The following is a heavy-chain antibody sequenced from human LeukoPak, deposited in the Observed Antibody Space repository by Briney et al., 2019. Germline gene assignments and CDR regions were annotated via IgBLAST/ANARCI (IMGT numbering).Heavy chain of an antibody. CDR3: ARDTYGSGSYYNAPLDY. V-gene: IGHV3-48*01. D-gene: IGHD3-10*01. J-gene: IGHJ4*02. CDR1: RITFSRYS. CDR2: ISSGGSSI. Sequence: PGGSLRLSCAASRITFSRYSMNWVRQAPGKGLEWVSYISSGGSSIYYADSVKGRFTISRDNAKNSLYLQMNSLRAEDTAVYYCARDTYGSGSYYNAPLDYWGQGTLVTVSS.